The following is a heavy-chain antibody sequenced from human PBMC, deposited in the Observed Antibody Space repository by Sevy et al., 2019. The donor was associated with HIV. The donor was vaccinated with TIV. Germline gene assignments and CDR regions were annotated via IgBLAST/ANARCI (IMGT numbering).Heavy chain of an antibody. CDR1: GVSITSLY. J-gene: IGHJ4*02. D-gene: IGHD1-26*01. CDR2: IYYNGHI. CDR3: AGENSWGRGYS. Sequence: SETLSLTCTVSGVSITSLYWNWIRQPPGKGLEWIANIYYNGHINYNPSLKSRDTLSLDTCKNQFSLRLSSVTAADTAMYYCAGENSWGRGYSWGQGTLVTVSS. V-gene: IGHV4-59*08.